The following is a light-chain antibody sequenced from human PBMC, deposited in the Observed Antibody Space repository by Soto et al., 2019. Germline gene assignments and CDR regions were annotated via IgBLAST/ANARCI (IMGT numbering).Light chain of an antibody. CDR3: QQLNSYPFT. J-gene: IGKJ5*01. CDR2: AAS. CDR1: QGISGY. Sequence: DIQLTQSPSFLSASVGDRVTVTCRASQGISGYLAWYQQKPGKAPKLLIYAASTLQSGVPSRFSGSGSGTEFTLTISSLQPEDFVTYYCQQLNSYPFTFGQGTRLEIK. V-gene: IGKV1-9*01.